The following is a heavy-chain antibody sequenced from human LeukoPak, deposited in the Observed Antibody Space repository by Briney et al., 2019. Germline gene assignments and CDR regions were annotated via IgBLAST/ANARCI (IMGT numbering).Heavy chain of an antibody. J-gene: IGHJ4*02. CDR1: DYSINSGYY. V-gene: IGHV4-38-2*02. CDR2: IYHSGST. CDR3: ARGVDFDSWSGPRSYFDC. Sequence: SETLSLTCIVSDYSINSGYYWGWIRQPPGKGLEWIGSIYHSGSTYYNPSLQSRVSISADKSNNQFSLRLNSVIAADTAVYYCARGVDFDSWSGPRSYFDCWGQGTLVTVSS. D-gene: IGHD3-3*01.